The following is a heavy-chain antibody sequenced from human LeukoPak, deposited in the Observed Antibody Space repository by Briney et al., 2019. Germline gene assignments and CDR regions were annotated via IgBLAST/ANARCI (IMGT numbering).Heavy chain of an antibody. J-gene: IGHJ4*02. CDR3: ARAQYYGEIDY. Sequence: PSETLSLTCTVSGGSFSSGDYYWSWIRQPPGKGLEWIGYIYYSGSTYYNPSLKSRVTISVDTSKNQFSLKLSSVTAADTAVYYCARAQYYGEIDYWGQGTLVTVSS. CDR2: IYYSGST. V-gene: IGHV4-30-4*01. D-gene: IGHD4-17*01. CDR1: GGSFSSGDYY.